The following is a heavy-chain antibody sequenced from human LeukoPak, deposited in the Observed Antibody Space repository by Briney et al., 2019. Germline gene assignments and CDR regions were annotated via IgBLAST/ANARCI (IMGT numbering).Heavy chain of an antibody. CDR3: ARAHYGDYPFDP. Sequence: GASVKVSCKTSGYSFILYGISWVRQAPGQGPEWMGWISTSTGDTKYTQKFQGRVTMTTDTSTSTAYMELRSLRSDDTAVYYCARAHYGDYPFDPWGQGTLVTVSS. V-gene: IGHV1-18*01. D-gene: IGHD4-17*01. J-gene: IGHJ5*02. CDR2: ISTSTGDT. CDR1: GYSFILYG.